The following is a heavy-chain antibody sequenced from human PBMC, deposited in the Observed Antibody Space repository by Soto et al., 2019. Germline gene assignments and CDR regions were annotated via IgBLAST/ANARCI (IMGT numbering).Heavy chain of an antibody. D-gene: IGHD6-19*01. CDR3: AKDRSGSSGLDY. V-gene: IGHV3-30*18. CDR1: GFTLSSYD. Sequence: QVQLVESGGGVVQPGRSLRLSCAASGFTLSSYDLHWVRQAPGKGLEWVAIISYDGSSKYYTESAKGRFTISRDNSKNTLYLQMNSLRAEDTAVYYCAKDRSGSSGLDYWGQGTLVTVSS. CDR2: ISYDGSSK. J-gene: IGHJ4*02.